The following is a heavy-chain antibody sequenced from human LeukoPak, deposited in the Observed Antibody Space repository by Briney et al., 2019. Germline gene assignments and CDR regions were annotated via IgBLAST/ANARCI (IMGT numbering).Heavy chain of an antibody. CDR1: GFTFGDYA. Sequence: GGSLRLSCTASGFTFGDYAMSWFRQAPGKGLEWVGFIRSKAYGGTTEYAASVKGRFTISRDDSKSIACLQMNSLKTEDTAVYYCTRGLAQLELDGFDYWGQGTLVTVSS. J-gene: IGHJ4*02. V-gene: IGHV3-49*03. D-gene: IGHD1-1*01. CDR3: TRGLAQLELDGFDY. CDR2: IRSKAYGGTT.